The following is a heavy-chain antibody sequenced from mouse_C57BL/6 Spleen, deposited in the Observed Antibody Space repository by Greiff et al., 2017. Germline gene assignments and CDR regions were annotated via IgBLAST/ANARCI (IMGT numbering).Heavy chain of an antibody. CDR2: ILPGSGST. CDR3: ARRITTVVGYFDY. J-gene: IGHJ2*01. D-gene: IGHD1-1*01. Sequence: QVQLQQSGAELMKPGASVKLSCKATGYTFTGYWIEWVKQRPGHGLEWIGEILPGSGSTNYNEKFKGKATFTADTSSNPAYMQLSSLTTEDSALYYCARRITTVVGYFDYWGQVTTLTVSS. V-gene: IGHV1-9*01. CDR1: GYTFTGYW.